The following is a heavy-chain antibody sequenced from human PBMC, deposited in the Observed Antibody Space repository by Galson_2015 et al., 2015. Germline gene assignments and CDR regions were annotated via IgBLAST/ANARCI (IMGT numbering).Heavy chain of an antibody. J-gene: IGHJ4*02. CDR1: GFTFSSYS. CDR2: ISSSSSYI. Sequence: SLRLSCAASGFTFSSYSMNWVRQAPGKGLEWVSSISSSSSYIYYADSVKGRFTISRDNAKNSLYLQMNSLRAEDTAVYYCARATTRRDGYNSFDYWGQGTLVTVSS. V-gene: IGHV3-21*01. D-gene: IGHD5-24*01. CDR3: ARATTRRDGYNSFDY.